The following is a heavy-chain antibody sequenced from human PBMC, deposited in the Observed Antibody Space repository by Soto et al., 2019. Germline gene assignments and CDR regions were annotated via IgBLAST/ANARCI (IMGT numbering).Heavy chain of an antibody. CDR3: ARVNIGYCSGGSCPARYYYYYMDV. CDR1: GGTFSSYT. CDR2: IIPILGIA. V-gene: IGHV1-69*02. Sequence: SVKVSCKASGGTFSSYTISWVRQAPGQGLEWMGRIIPILGIANYAQKFQGRVTITADKSTSTAYMELSSLRSEDTAVYYCARVNIGYCSGGSCPARYYYYYMDVWGKGTTVTVSS. J-gene: IGHJ6*03. D-gene: IGHD2-15*01.